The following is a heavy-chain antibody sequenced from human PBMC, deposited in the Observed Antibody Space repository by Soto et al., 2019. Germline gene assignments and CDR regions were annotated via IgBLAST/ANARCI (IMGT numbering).Heavy chain of an antibody. J-gene: IGHJ5*02. CDR1: GGSISSSSYY. V-gene: IGHV4-39*01. CDR2: IYYSGST. D-gene: IGHD3-9*01. Sequence: QLQLQESGPGLVKPSETLSLTCTVSGGSISSSSYYWGWIRQPPGKGLEWIGSIYYSGSTYYNPSLKSRVTISVDTSKNQFSLKLSSVTAADTAVYYCARRPYDILTGYYHNWFDPWGQGTLVTVSS. CDR3: ARRPYDILTGYYHNWFDP.